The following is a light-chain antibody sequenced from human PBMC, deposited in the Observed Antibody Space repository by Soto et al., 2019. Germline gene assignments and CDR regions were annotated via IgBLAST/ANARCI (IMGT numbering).Light chain of an antibody. CDR2: KAS. CDR1: QSISSW. Sequence: DIQMTQSPSTLSASVGDRVTITCRASQSISSWLAWYQQKPGKAPKLLIYKASSLESGVPTRFSGSGSGTEFTLTISSLQPDDFTTYYFQQYNNYPFAFGPETKVDI. V-gene: IGKV1-5*03. CDR3: QQYNNYPFA. J-gene: IGKJ3*01.